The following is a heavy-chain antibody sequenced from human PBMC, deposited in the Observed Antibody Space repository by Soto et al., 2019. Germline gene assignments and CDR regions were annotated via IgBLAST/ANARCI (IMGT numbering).Heavy chain of an antibody. Sequence: QVQLVQSGAEVKKPGSSVKVSCKASGGTFSSYTISWVRQAPGQGLEWMGRIIPILGIANYAQKFQGRVTINADKSTSTAYMELSSLRSEDTAVYYCATNPYFPPNYYYYMDVWGKGTTVTVSS. CDR1: GGTFSSYT. V-gene: IGHV1-69*02. D-gene: IGHD3-9*01. CDR3: ATNPYFPPNYYYYMDV. J-gene: IGHJ6*03. CDR2: IIPILGIA.